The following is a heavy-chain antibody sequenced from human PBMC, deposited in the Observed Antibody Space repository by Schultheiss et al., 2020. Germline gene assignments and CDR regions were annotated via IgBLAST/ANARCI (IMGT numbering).Heavy chain of an antibody. V-gene: IGHV6-1*01. CDR1: GDSVSSNSAA. CDR3: AHSGSGSSWEEDYFDY. D-gene: IGHD6-13*01. Sequence: SQTLSLTCAISGDSVSSNSAAWNWIRQSPSRGLEWLGRTYYRSKWYNDYAVSVKSRITINPDTSKNQFSLQLNSVTPEDTAVYYCAHSGSGSSWEEDYFDYWGQGTLVTVSS. CDR2: TYYRSKWYN. J-gene: IGHJ4*02.